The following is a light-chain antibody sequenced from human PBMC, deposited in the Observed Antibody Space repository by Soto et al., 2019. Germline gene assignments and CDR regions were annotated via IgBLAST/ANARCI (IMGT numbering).Light chain of an antibody. V-gene: IGLV2-14*01. CDR2: EVS. CDR3: SSYSSSSTLFV. CDR1: SSDVGAYKY. J-gene: IGLJ1*01. Sequence: QSVLTQPASVSGSPGQSITISCTGTSSDVGAYKYVSWYQQHPGKAPEVMIYEVSNRPSGVSNRFSGSKSGNTASLTISGLQAEDEADYFCSSYSSSSTLFVFGTGTKVTVL.